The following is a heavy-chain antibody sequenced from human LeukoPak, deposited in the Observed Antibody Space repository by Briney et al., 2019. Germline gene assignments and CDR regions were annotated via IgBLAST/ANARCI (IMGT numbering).Heavy chain of an antibody. CDR1: GFTFSSYS. D-gene: IGHD2/OR15-2a*01. CDR3: ARAEGFYFYDY. J-gene: IGHJ4*02. Sequence: GGSLRLSCAASGFTFSSYSMNWVRQAPGKGLEWVSYISSSSSTIYYADSVKGRFTISRDNAKNSLYLQMNSLRAEDTAVYYCARAEGFYFYDYWGQGTLVTVSS. CDR2: ISSSSSTI. V-gene: IGHV3-48*04.